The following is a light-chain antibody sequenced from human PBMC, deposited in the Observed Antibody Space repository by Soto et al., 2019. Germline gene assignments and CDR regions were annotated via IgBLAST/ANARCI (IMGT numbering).Light chain of an antibody. Sequence: AIQMTQSPSSLSASVGDRVTITCRASQDIRNDLGWYQQKPGKPPKPLIYGASTLQSGVPSRFSGSRSGTDFTLTISSLQHEDFETYYCLQDYNYPFTFGQGTKVDIK. CDR3: LQDYNYPFT. V-gene: IGKV1-6*01. CDR1: QDIRND. CDR2: GAS. J-gene: IGKJ2*01.